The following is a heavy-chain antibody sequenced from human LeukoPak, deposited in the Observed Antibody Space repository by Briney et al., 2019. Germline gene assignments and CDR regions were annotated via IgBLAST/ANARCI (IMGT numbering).Heavy chain of an antibody. CDR2: IYYSGST. Sequence: SETLSLTCTVSGGSISSSSYYWGWIRQPPGKGLEWIGSIYYSGSTYYNPSLKSRVTISVDTSKNQFSLKLSSVTAADTAVYYCARDLLFDGPIDYWGQGTLVTVSS. CDR1: GGSISSSSYY. D-gene: IGHD2/OR15-2a*01. J-gene: IGHJ4*02. CDR3: ARDLLFDGPIDY. V-gene: IGHV4-39*07.